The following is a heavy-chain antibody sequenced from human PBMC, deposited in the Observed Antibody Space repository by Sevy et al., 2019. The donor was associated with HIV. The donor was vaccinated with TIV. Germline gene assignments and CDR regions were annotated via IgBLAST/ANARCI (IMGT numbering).Heavy chain of an antibody. J-gene: IGHJ1*01. V-gene: IGHV3-30-3*01. CDR1: GFTFNRYS. D-gene: IGHD1-1*01. CDR2: ISYDAVNK. Sequence: SLRLSCAASGFTFNRYSMHWVRQAPGKGLEWVATISYDAVNKHYADSVRGRFTISRDNFQNSLFLQMNSLRTEDTAMYYCALERLSSDVAEYFQNWGQGTLVTVSS. CDR3: ALERLSSDVAEYFQN.